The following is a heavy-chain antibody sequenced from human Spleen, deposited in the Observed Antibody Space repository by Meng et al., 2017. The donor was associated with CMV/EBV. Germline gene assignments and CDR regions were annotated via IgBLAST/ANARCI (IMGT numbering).Heavy chain of an antibody. D-gene: IGHD6-6*01. J-gene: IGHJ4*02. CDR3: AKRTSNSSPFDY. Sequence: ASVKVSCKASGYMFTSHGISWMRQAPGQGLEWMGWISAYTGNTDYAQKFQGRVTMTTDTSTSTAYMELRSLTPEDTAVYYCAKRTSNSSPFDYWGQGTLVTVSS. V-gene: IGHV1-18*01. CDR1: GYMFTSHG. CDR2: ISAYTGNT.